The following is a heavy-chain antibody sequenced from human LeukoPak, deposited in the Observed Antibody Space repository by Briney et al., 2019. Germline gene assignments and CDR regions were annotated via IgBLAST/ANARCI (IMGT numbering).Heavy chain of an antibody. V-gene: IGHV3-30*18. J-gene: IGHJ4*02. CDR1: GFTFSSYG. Sequence: PGRSLRLSCAASGFTFSSYGMHWVRQAPGKGLEWVAVISYDGSNKYYADSVKGRFTISRDNSKNTLYLQMNSLRAEDTAVYYCAKDIGLVAAAGINDYWGQGTLVTVSS. CDR2: ISYDGSNK. CDR3: AKDIGLVAAAGINDY. D-gene: IGHD6-13*01.